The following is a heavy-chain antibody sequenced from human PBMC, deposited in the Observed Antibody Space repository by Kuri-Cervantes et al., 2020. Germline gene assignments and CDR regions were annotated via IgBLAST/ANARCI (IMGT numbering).Heavy chain of an antibody. Sequence: GGSLRLSCAASGFTFSDYNMNWVRQAPGKGLEWVSSISSSSSYIYYTNSLKGRFTISRDNAKNSLFLQINSLRAEDTAVYYCARVAAAGTDYWGQGTLVTVSS. CDR3: ARVAAAGTDY. CDR2: ISSSSSYI. CDR1: GFTFSDYN. D-gene: IGHD6-13*01. V-gene: IGHV3-21*01. J-gene: IGHJ4*02.